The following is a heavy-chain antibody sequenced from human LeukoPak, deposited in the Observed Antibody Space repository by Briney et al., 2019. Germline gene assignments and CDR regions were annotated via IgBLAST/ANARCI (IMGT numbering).Heavy chain of an antibody. D-gene: IGHD3-10*01. CDR1: GDSISIYY. CDR2: GHHSESS. CDR3: ARASYGSGSYYFDY. J-gene: IGHJ4*02. Sequence: SETLSLTCSVSGDSISIYYWSWIRQPPGKGLEWIAYGHHSESSNYNPSLKSRVTISVDRSKNQFSLKLSSVTAADTAVYYCARASYGSGSYYFDYWGQGTLVTVSS. V-gene: IGHV4-59*12.